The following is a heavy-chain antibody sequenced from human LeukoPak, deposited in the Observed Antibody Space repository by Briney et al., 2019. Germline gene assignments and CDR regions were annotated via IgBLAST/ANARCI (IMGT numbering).Heavy chain of an antibody. CDR2: MNPNSGNT. J-gene: IGHJ6*02. Sequence: ASVKVSCKASGYTFTSYDINWVRQATGQGLEWMGWMNPNSGNTGYAQKFQGRVTMTRNTSISTAYMELSSLRSEDTAVYYCARGSHDYHLDVYGMDVWGQGTTVTVSS. V-gene: IGHV1-8*01. CDR1: GYTFTSYD. D-gene: IGHD4-11*01. CDR3: ARGSHDYHLDVYGMDV.